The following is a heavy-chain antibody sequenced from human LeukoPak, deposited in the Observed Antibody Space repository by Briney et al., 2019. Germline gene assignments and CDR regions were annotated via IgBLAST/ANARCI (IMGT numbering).Heavy chain of an antibody. Sequence: GGSLRLSCAASGFTFSSYWMSWVRQAPGKGLEWVAHIMQDGSDKYYVDSVKGRFTVSRGNAKNSLYLQMNSLRAEDTAVYYCATHPGDYWFGYLQLWGQGTLVTVSS. CDR2: IMQDGSDK. D-gene: IGHD3-10*01. CDR3: ATHPGDYWFGYLQL. CDR1: GFTFSSYW. J-gene: IGHJ4*02. V-gene: IGHV3-7*01.